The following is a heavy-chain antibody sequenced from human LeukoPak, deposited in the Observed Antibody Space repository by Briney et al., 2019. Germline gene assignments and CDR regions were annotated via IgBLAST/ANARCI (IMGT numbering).Heavy chain of an antibody. Sequence: GALRLSCAASGFTFSSYGMHWVRQAPGKGLEWVAVISYDGSNKYYADSVKGRFTISRDNSKNTLYLQMNSLRAEDTAVYYCAKDIPVGYCSGGSCPEYYYGMDVWGKGTTVTVSS. V-gene: IGHV3-30*18. CDR2: ISYDGSNK. CDR3: AKDIPVGYCSGGSCPEYYYGMDV. D-gene: IGHD2-15*01. CDR1: GFTFSSYG. J-gene: IGHJ6*04.